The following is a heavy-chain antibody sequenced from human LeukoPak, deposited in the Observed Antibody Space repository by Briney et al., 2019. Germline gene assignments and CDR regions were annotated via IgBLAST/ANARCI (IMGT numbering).Heavy chain of an antibody. V-gene: IGHV3-53*01. CDR3: ASIFGSSALYYYYGMDV. J-gene: IGHJ6*02. CDR1: GFTVSSNY. Sequence: GGSLRLSCAASGFTVSSNYMNWVRQAPGKGLEWVSVIYSGGGTYYADSVKGRFTISRDNSKNTLYLQMNSLRAEDTAVYYCASIFGSSALYYYYGMDVWGQGTTVTVSS. D-gene: IGHD6-25*01. CDR2: IYSGGGT.